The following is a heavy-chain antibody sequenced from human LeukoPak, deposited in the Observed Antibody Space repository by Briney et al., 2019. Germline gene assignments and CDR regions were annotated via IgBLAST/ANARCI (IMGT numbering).Heavy chain of an antibody. Sequence: PGGSLRLSCAASGFTFSSYGMHWVRQAPGKGLEWVAVIWYDGSNKYYADSVKGRFTISRDNSKNTLYLQMNSLRAEDTAVYYCAGSYYYDSSGYYGDDYWGQGTLVTVSS. CDR1: GFTFSSYG. CDR3: AGSYYYDSSGYYGDDY. D-gene: IGHD3-22*01. V-gene: IGHV3-33*01. J-gene: IGHJ4*02. CDR2: IWYDGSNK.